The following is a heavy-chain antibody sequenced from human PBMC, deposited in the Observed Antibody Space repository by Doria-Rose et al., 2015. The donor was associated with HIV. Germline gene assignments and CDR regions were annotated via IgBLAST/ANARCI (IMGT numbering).Heavy chain of an antibody. V-gene: IGHV2-26*01. Sequence: QVTLKESGPVLVKPTETLTLTCTVSGVSLSSPGMGVSWIRQPPGKALEWLANIFSDDERSYQTSLKSRLTISRGTSKSQVVLTMTDMDPVGTATYYCARIKSSRWYHKYYFDFWGQGTLVIVSA. CDR3: ARIKSSRWYHKYYFDF. J-gene: IGHJ4*02. CDR2: IFSDDER. D-gene: IGHD6-13*01. CDR1: GVSLSSPGMG.